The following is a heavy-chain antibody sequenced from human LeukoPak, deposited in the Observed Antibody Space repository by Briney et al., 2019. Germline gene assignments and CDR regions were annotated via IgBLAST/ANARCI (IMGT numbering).Heavy chain of an antibody. J-gene: IGHJ4*02. CDR2: IIPIFGTA. CDR1: GGTFSSYA. CDR3: AKGSLSLAASAFDS. Sequence: ASVKVSCKASGGTFSSYAISWVRQAPGQGLEWMGGIIPIFGTANYAQKFQGRVTITADESTSTAYMELSSLRSEDTAVYYCAKGSLSLAASAFDSWGQGTPVTVSS. D-gene: IGHD6-13*01. V-gene: IGHV1-69*13.